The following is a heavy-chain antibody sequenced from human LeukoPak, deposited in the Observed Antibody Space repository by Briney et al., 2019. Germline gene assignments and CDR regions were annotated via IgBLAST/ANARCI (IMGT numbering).Heavy chain of an antibody. Sequence: ASVKVSCKASGGTFSSYAISWVRQAPGQGLEWMGGIIPIFGTANYAQKFQGRVTITADESTSTAYMELSSLRSEDTAVYYCARGLVDYGPYYFDYWGQGTLVTVSS. V-gene: IGHV1-69*13. CDR1: GGTFSSYA. CDR3: ARGLVDYGPYYFDY. D-gene: IGHD4-17*01. CDR2: IIPIFGTA. J-gene: IGHJ4*02.